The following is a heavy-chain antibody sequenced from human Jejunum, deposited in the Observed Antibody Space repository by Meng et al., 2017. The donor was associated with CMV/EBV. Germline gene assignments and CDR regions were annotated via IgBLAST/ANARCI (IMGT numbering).Heavy chain of an antibody. J-gene: IGHJ6*02. Sequence: FSVNSNFMTVVRQAPGKGLEWVAVGYSAGMTYYADSVKGRFTISRDNSKNTMFLQMNGLRLEDTAMYYCAAEVAVRNYFSYGMDVWGQGTTVTVSS. V-gene: IGHV3-66*02. D-gene: IGHD3-10*01. CDR3: AAEVAVRNYFSYGMDV. CDR2: GYSAGMT. CDR1: FSVNSNF.